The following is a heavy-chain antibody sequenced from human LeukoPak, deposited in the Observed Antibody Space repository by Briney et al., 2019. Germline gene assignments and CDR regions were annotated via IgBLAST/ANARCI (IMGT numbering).Heavy chain of an antibody. Sequence: ASVKVSCKASGYTFTGYYMHWVRQAPGQGLEWMGWINPNSGGTNYAQKFQGRFTMTRDTSISTAYMELSRLRSDDTAVYYCARDPVTTVVRTSFTEGQFDPWGQGTLVTVSS. CDR2: INPNSGGT. V-gene: IGHV1-2*02. D-gene: IGHD4-23*01. CDR3: ARDPVTTVVRTSFTEGQFDP. CDR1: GYTFTGYY. J-gene: IGHJ5*02.